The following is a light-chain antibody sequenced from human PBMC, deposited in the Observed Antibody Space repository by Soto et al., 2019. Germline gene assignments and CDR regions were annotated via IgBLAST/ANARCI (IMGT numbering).Light chain of an antibody. J-gene: IGLJ2*01. V-gene: IGLV2-8*01. CDR1: SSDVGGYNY. Sequence: ALTQPPSASGSPGQSVTISCTGTSSDVGGYNYVSWYQQHPGKAPKLMIYAVSKRPSGVPDRFSASKSGNTASLTVSGLQAEDEADYYCTSYAGSNHLVFGGGTKLTVL. CDR2: AVS. CDR3: TSYAGSNHLV.